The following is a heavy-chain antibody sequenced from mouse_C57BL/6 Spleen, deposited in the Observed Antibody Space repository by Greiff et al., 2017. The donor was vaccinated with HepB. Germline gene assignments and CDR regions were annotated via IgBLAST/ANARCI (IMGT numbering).Heavy chain of an antibody. D-gene: IGHD2-4*01. CDR2: IYPGSGST. Sequence: QVQLQQPGAELVKPGASVKMSCKASGHTFTSYWITWVKQRPGQGLEWIGDIYPGSGSTNYNEKFKSKATLTVDTSSSTAYMQLSSLTSEDSAVYYCARESDYDYDVAYWGQGTLVTVSA. CDR3: ARESDYDYDVAY. CDR1: GHTFTSYW. V-gene: IGHV1-55*01. J-gene: IGHJ3*01.